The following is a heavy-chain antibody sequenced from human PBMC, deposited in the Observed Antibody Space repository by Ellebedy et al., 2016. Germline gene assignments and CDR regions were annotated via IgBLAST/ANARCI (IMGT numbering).Heavy chain of an antibody. D-gene: IGHD3-9*01. CDR2: INPNSGGT. Sequence: ASVKVSCKASGYTFTGYYMHWVRQAPGQGLEWMGWINPNSGGTNYAQKFQGWVTMTRDTSISTAYMELRSLRSDDTAVYYCARGGRDDILTNYYYYGMDVWGQGTTVTVSS. CDR3: ARGGRDDILTNYYYYGMDV. V-gene: IGHV1-2*04. CDR1: GYTFTGYY. J-gene: IGHJ6*02.